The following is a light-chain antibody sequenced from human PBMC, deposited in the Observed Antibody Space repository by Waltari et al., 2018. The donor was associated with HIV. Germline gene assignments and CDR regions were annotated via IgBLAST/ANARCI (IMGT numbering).Light chain of an antibody. J-gene: IGKJ1*01. CDR1: QDISTN. CDR3: QQYDAHSRP. V-gene: IGKV1-8*01. CDR2: GAS. Sequence: AIRMTQTPSSLSASTGDSVTITCRASQDISTNLAWYQQKPVKAPTLLIYGASSLQSGVSSGFSGDGSATDFTLTIGCVQSEDFAVYNRQQYDAHSRPLGSGPTVEVK.